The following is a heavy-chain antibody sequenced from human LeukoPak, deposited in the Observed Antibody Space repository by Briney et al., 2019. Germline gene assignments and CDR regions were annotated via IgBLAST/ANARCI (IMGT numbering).Heavy chain of an antibody. Sequence: PGGSLRLSCAASGFTFSSYGMHWVRQAPGKGLEWVAVISYDGSNKYYADSVKGRFTISRDNSKNTLYLQMNSLRAEDTAVYYCAQNSGYDYAPDYWGQGTLVTVSS. J-gene: IGHJ4*02. CDR2: ISYDGSNK. CDR1: GFTFSSYG. V-gene: IGHV3-30*18. CDR3: AQNSGYDYAPDY. D-gene: IGHD5-12*01.